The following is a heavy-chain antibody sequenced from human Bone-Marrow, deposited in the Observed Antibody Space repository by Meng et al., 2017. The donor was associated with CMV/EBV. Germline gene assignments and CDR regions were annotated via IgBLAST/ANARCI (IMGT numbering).Heavy chain of an antibody. V-gene: IGHV3-74*01. CDR3: ARATYYDFWSGYYRPDAFDI. CDR1: GFIFSSYW. Sequence: GGPLRLSCAASGFIFSSYWMHWVRQAPGKGLVWVSRINSDGSSTNYADSVKGRFTISRDNAKNTLYLQMNSLRAEDTAVYYCARATYYDFWSGYYRPDAFDIWGQGTMVTVSS. CDR2: INSDGSST. J-gene: IGHJ3*02. D-gene: IGHD3-3*01.